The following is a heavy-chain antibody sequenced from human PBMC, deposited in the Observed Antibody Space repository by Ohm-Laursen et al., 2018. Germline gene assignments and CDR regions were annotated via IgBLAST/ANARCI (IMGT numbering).Heavy chain of an antibody. CDR1: GFTFNSYA. CDR3: ARGAYAS. J-gene: IGHJ5*02. CDR2: IWSDGSNK. V-gene: IGHV3-33*01. Sequence: SLRLSCTASGFTFNSYAMHWVRQAPGKGLAWVTMIWSDGSNKYYADSVKGRFTISRDNSKNTLYLQMNSLRADDTAVYYCARGAYASWGQGTLVTVSS. D-gene: IGHD3-16*01.